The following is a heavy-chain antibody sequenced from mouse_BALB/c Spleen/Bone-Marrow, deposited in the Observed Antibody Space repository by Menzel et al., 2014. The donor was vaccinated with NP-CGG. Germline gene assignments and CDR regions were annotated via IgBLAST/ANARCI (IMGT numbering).Heavy chain of an antibody. CDR1: GFDFSRYW. CDR3: ARLNYYGNLFV. J-gene: IGHJ1*01. V-gene: IGHV4-1*02. CDR2: INPDSSTI. D-gene: IGHD1-1*01. Sequence: EVNVVESGGGLVQPGGSLKLSCAASGFDFSRYWMSWVRQVPGKGPEWIGEINPDSSTINYTPSLKDKFIISRDNAKNTLYLQMSKVRSEDTALYYCARLNYYGNLFVWGAGTTVTVSS.